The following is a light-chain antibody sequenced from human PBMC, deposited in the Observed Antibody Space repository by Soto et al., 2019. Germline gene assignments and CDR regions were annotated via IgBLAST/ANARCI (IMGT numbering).Light chain of an antibody. CDR2: GST. J-gene: IGLJ2*01. V-gene: IGLV1-40*01. CDR1: GSNIGAGYD. CDR3: QSYDSSLYVV. Sequence: QSVLTQPPSVSGAPGQRVTISCTGSGSNIGAGYDVHWYQQLPGAAPKLLIYGSTNRPSGVPDRFSGSKSGTSASLAITGLQAEDEADYYCQSYDSSLYVVFGGGTKLTVL.